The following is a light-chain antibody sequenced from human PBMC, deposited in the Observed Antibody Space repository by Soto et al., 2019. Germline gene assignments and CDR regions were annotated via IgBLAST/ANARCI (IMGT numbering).Light chain of an antibody. J-gene: IGKJ5*01. CDR3: QQYTLWPLT. Sequence: EILMTQSPATLSVSPGERATLSCRASQGVSSNLAWYQQKPGQVPRLLIYGASTRATGIPARFSGSGSGTEFTLTISSLQSEDFAVYCCQQYTLWPLTFGQGTRLEIK. CDR1: QGVSSN. CDR2: GAS. V-gene: IGKV3-15*01.